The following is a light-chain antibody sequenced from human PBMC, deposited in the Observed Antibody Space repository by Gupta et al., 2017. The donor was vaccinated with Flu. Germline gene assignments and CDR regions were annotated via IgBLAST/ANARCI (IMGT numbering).Light chain of an antibody. V-gene: IGLV3-1*01. CDR1: KMGDKY. CDR3: QVWASSTSWV. CDR2: NDA. Sequence: SYELTQPPSGPVSPGQTARITCAGVKMGDKYVCWYQQKPGQSPVLVIYNDAKRPSGIPERFSGSNSRNTATMTSSGTQAVDEADYYCQVWASSTSWVFGGGTKLTVL. J-gene: IGLJ3*02.